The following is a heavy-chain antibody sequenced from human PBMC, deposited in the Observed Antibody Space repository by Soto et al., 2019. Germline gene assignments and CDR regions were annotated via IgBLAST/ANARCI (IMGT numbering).Heavy chain of an antibody. CDR3: AIPDGRY. CDR1: GGSISSYY. J-gene: IGHJ4*02. V-gene: IGHV4-59*01. Sequence: SETLSLTCTVSGGSISSYYWSWIRQPPGKGLEWIGYIYYSGSTNYNPSLKSRVTISVDTSKNQFSLKLSSVTAADMAVYYCAIPDGRYWGQGTLVTVSS. CDR2: IYYSGST.